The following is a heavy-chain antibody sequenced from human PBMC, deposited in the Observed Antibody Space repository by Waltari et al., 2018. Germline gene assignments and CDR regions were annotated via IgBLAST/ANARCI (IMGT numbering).Heavy chain of an antibody. J-gene: IGHJ6*02. V-gene: IGHV4-34*01. Sequence: QVQLQQWGAGLLKPSETLSLTCAVYGGSFSGYYWSWIRQPPGKGLEWIGEINHRVSTTNKPARKVRVTISVETSKNHLSRKLGSVTAADTAVYYCARGIVVVVPAAIADYYYGMDVWGQGTTVTVSS. CDR2: INHRVST. CDR1: GGSFSGYY. D-gene: IGHD2-2*02. CDR3: ARGIVVVVPAAIADYYYGMDV.